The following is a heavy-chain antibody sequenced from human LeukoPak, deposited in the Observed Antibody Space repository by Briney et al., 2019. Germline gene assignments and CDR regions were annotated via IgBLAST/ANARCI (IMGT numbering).Heavy chain of an antibody. CDR2: ISGSGGDT. V-gene: IGHV3-23*01. Sequence: GGSLRLSCAASGITFSTHAMSWVRQAPGKGLAWVSAISGSGGDTYHADSVKGRFTISRDNSKNVLYLQMDSLRAEDTAVYYCAKEWSVSNLRYFDCWGQGTLVTVSS. CDR1: GITFSTHA. J-gene: IGHJ4*02. D-gene: IGHD5/OR15-5a*01. CDR3: AKEWSVSNLRYFDC.